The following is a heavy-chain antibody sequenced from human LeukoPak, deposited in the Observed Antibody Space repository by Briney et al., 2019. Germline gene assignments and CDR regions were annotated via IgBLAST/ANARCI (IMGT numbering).Heavy chain of an antibody. V-gene: IGHV3-15*01. J-gene: IGHJ4*02. CDR3: ARDLSGVTGYTYGRGIDY. D-gene: IGHD5-18*01. CDR2: IKSKTDGGTT. CDR1: GFTFSNAW. Sequence: MTGGSLRLSCAASGFTFSNAWMSWVRQAPGKGLEWVGRIKSKTDGGTTHYAAPVKGRFTMSRDESKNTLYLQMNSLRAEDTAVYYCARDLSGVTGYTYGRGIDYWGQGTLVTVSS.